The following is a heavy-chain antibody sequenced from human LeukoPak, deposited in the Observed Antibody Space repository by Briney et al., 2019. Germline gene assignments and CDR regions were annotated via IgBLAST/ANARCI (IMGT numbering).Heavy chain of an antibody. CDR1: GFTFTTYW. CDR2: IKQDGSEK. Sequence: PGGSLRLSCAASGFTFTTYWMSWVRQAPGKGLEWVAKIKQDGSEKDYVDSVKGRFTISRDNAKNSLYLQMNSLRAEDTAVYYCAKDSTAYCSSTSCPVDYWGQGTLVTVSS. D-gene: IGHD2-2*01. CDR3: AKDSTAYCSSTSCPVDY. J-gene: IGHJ4*02. V-gene: IGHV3-7*01.